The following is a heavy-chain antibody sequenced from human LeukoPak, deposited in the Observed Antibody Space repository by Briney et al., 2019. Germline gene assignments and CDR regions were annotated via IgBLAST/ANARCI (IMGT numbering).Heavy chain of an antibody. CDR3: ARGNYDSSGYFDY. D-gene: IGHD3-22*01. J-gene: IGHJ4*02. Sequence: PSETLSLTCTVSGDSISGYYWSWIRRPPGKGLEWVGYIYDSGITNYHPSLKSRVTMSVDTSKNQFSLKLSSVTAADTAVYYCARGNYDSSGYFDYWGQGTLVTVSS. CDR2: IYDSGIT. V-gene: IGHV4-59*12. CDR1: GDSISGYY.